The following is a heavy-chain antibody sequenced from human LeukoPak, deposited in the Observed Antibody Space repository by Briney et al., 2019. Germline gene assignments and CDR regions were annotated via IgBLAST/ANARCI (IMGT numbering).Heavy chain of an antibody. J-gene: IGHJ4*02. Sequence: GRSLRLSCAASGFTFSGYGMHWVRQAPGKGLEWVAVISYDGSNKYYADSVKGRFTISRDNSKNTLYLQMNSLRAEDTAVYYCAKVSYYYGSGSYDYWGQGTLVTVSS. CDR3: AKVSYYYGSGSYDY. CDR2: ISYDGSNK. CDR1: GFTFSGYG. D-gene: IGHD3-10*01. V-gene: IGHV3-30*18.